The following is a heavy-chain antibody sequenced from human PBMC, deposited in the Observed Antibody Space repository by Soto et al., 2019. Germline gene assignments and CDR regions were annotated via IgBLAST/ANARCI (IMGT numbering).Heavy chain of an antibody. J-gene: IGHJ4*02. CDR2: ISGSGGGT. Sequence: AGGSLRLTCAASEFTFSTYAMSWVRQAPGKGLEWVSGISGSGGGTYYADSVKGRFTISRDNSKNTVYPQMNSLRAEDTAVYYCAKPHRDVYSTAFFYHWGQGTLVTVSS. V-gene: IGHV3-23*01. CDR1: EFTFSTYA. CDR3: AKPHRDVYSTAFFYH. D-gene: IGHD4-4*01.